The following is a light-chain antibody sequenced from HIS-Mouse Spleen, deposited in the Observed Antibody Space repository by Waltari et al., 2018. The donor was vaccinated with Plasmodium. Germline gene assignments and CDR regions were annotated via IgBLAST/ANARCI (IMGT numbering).Light chain of an antibody. CDR2: GAS. CDR3: QQYNNWSFT. V-gene: IGKV3-15*01. CDR1: QSVSSN. J-gene: IGKJ3*01. Sequence: EIVMTQSPATLSVSPGERATLSCTASQSVSSNLAWYQQKPGQAPRLLNYGASTRATGIPARFSGSGSGTEFTLTISSLQSEDFAVYYCQQYNNWSFTFGPGTKVDIK.